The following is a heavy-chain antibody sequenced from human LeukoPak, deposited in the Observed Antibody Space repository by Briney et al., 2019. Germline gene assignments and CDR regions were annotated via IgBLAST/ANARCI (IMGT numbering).Heavy chain of an antibody. CDR3: ARHAGILTGYCPPPFDY. Sequence: KTSETLSLTCTVSGGSISSYYWSWIRQPPGKGLEWIGYIYYSGSTNYNPSLKSRVTISVDTSKNQFSLKLSSVTAADTAVYYCARHAGILTGYCPPPFDYWGQGTLVTVSS. V-gene: IGHV4-59*08. CDR2: IYYSGST. CDR1: GGSISSYY. D-gene: IGHD3-9*01. J-gene: IGHJ4*02.